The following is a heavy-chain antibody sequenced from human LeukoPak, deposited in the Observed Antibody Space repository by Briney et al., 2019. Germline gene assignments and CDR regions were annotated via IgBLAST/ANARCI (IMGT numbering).Heavy chain of an antibody. V-gene: IGHV3-30*03. CDR2: ISYDGSNK. J-gene: IGHJ3*02. D-gene: IGHD2-2*01. CDR1: GFTFSSYS. Sequence: PGGSLRLSCAASGFTFSSYSMNWVRQAPGKGLEWVAVISYDGSNKYYADSVKGRFTISRDNSKNTLYLQMNSLRAEDTAVYYCARDSQVVPAAPGDAFDIWGQGTMVTVSS. CDR3: ARDSQVVPAAPGDAFDI.